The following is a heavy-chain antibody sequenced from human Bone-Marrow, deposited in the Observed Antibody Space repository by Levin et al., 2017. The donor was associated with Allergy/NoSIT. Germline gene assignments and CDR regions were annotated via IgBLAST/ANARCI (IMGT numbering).Heavy chain of an antibody. CDR3: ARVAPWGAEMDFDY. V-gene: IGHV1-2*02. J-gene: IGHJ4*02. D-gene: IGHD1-26*01. CDR2: INPNSGGT. Sequence: GESLKISCKASGYIFTGYYIHWVRQAPGQGLEWMGWINPNSGGTKSAQKFQDRVTLTRDTSISTVYMELHRLRSDDTAVYYCARVAPWGAEMDFDYWGQGTLVTVSS. CDR1: GYIFTGYY.